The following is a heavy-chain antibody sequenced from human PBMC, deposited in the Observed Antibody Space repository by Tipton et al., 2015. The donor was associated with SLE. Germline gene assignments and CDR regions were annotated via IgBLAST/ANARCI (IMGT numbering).Heavy chain of an antibody. CDR3: VREIYYDGAAYYGPVHH. J-gene: IGHJ1*01. CDR2: ILYSGST. CDR1: GGSISTTTSY. V-gene: IGHV4-39*07. Sequence: TLSLTCTISGGSISTTTSYWGWVRQPPGKGLEWITSILYSGSTYYNPSLKSRVIISVDTSKNKFSLELYSVTAADTAVYYCVREIYYDGAAYYGPVHHWGRGTLVTVSS. D-gene: IGHD3-22*01.